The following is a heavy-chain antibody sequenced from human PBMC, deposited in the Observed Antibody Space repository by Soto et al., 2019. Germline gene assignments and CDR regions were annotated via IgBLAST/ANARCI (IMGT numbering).Heavy chain of an antibody. CDR1: GYPFTGYY. Sequence: ASVKVACKTSGYPFTGYYLRWVRKNTGQGLEWMGWINPYSGDTKFAEQFQGRVTMTRDTSMSTAFMELSSLRFDDTAIYYCARMHSTGWFGAFDFWGQGTMVIVSS. CDR2: INPYSGDT. J-gene: IGHJ3*01. V-gene: IGHV1-2*02. CDR3: ARMHSTGWFGAFDF. D-gene: IGHD6-19*01.